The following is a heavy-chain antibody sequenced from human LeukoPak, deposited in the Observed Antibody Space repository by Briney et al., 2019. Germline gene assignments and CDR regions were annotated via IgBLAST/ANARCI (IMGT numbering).Heavy chain of an antibody. CDR1: GFTVSSNY. Sequence: PGGSLRLSCAASGFTVSSNYMSWVRQAPGRGLEWVANIRPDGSEKYYVDSVRGRFTISRDNAKNSLYLQMNSLRAEDTAIYYCARPNGYSSGSYYDLTWDYWGQGTLVTVPS. CDR3: ARPNGYSSGSYYDLTWDY. J-gene: IGHJ4*02. CDR2: IRPDGSEK. V-gene: IGHV3-7*04. D-gene: IGHD3-22*01.